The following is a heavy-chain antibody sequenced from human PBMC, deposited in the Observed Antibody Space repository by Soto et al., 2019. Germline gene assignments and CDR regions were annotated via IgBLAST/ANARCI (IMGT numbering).Heavy chain of an antibody. V-gene: IGHV1-69*13. CDR1: GGSFSSYA. Sequence: ASVKVSCEASGGSFSSYAISWVRQAPGQGLEWMGGIIPIFGTANYAQKFQGRVTITADESTSTAYMELSSLRSEDTAVYYCARDEYSSSWYSGYNWFDPWGQGTLVTVSS. CDR3: ARDEYSSSWYSGYNWFDP. J-gene: IGHJ5*02. CDR2: IIPIFGTA. D-gene: IGHD6-13*01.